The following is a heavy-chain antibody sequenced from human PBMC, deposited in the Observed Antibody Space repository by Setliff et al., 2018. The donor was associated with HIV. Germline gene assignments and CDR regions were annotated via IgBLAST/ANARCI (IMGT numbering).Heavy chain of an antibody. D-gene: IGHD3-3*01. CDR3: AKGSGPPWFDP. V-gene: IGHV4-39*07. CDR1: GGSISSSTYY. J-gene: IGHJ5*02. CDR2: VTNTGDT. Sequence: TSETLSLTCSVSGGSISSSTYYWGWIRQPPGKGLEWIGRVTNTGDTSYNPSLKSRVTISMDTSKNLFSLKLTSVTAADTAVYFCAKGSGPPWFDPWGQGTLVTVSS.